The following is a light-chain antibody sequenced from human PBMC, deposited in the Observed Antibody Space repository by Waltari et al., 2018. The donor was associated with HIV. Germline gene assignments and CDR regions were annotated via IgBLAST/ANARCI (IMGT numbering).Light chain of an antibody. CDR1: SSDVGGYNY. Sequence: QSALTQPASVSGSPGQSITISCTGTSSDVGGYNYVSWYQQHPGKAPKIMIYDVSNRPSGVASRFSGSKSGNTASLTISGLQAEDEADYYCSSYTSSSTPYVVFGGGTKLTVL. CDR2: DVS. V-gene: IGLV2-14*03. J-gene: IGLJ2*01. CDR3: SSYTSSSTPYVV.